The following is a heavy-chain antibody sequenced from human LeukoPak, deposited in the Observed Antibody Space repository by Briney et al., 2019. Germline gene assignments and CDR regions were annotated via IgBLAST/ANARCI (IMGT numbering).Heavy chain of an antibody. D-gene: IGHD4-17*01. CDR1: GDSLTSGSRY. J-gene: IGHJ6*04. V-gene: IGHV4-61*09. Sequence: PSETLSLTCTVSGDSLTSGSRYWSWIRQPAGKGLEWIGHFYSSTRTTYNPSLESRVTISGDTAKNQFSLKLDSVSAADTAVYFCARCMSELDYGDYAYYYHMDVWGKGTTVTVSS. CDR3: ARCMSELDYGDYAYYYHMDV. CDR2: FYSSTRT.